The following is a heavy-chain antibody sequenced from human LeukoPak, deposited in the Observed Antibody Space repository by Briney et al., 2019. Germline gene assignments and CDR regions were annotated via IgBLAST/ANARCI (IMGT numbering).Heavy chain of an antibody. CDR3: ARLNYGVSDY. D-gene: IGHD4-17*01. CDR2: INHSGST. CDR1: GGSISSYY. Sequence: SETLSLTCTVSGGSISSYYWSWIRQPPGKGLEWIGEINHSGSTNYNPSLKSRVTISVDTSKNQFSLKLSSVTAADTAVYYCARLNYGVSDYWGQGTLVTVSS. V-gene: IGHV4-34*01. J-gene: IGHJ4*02.